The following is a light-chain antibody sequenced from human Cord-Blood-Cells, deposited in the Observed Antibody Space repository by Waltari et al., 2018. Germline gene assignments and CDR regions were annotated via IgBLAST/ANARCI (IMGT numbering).Light chain of an antibody. CDR2: EGS. CDR3: CSYAGRV. CDR1: SSAVGSYNL. J-gene: IGLJ3*02. Sequence: QSALTQPASVSGSPGQSITISCTGTSSAVGSYNLVSWYHQHPGKAPKLMIYEGSKRPSGVANRFSGSKSGNTASLTISGLQAEDEADYYCCSYAGRVFGGGTKLTVL. V-gene: IGLV2-23*01.